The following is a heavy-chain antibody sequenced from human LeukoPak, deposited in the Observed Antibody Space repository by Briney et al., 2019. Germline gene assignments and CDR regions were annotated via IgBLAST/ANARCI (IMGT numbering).Heavy chain of an antibody. CDR3: ARGISGGYNVCPDAFDI. J-gene: IGHJ3*02. CDR1: GGSISSGDYY. D-gene: IGHD5-24*01. Sequence: SETLSLTCTVSGGSISSGDYYWSWLRQPPGKGLEWIGYIYYSGSTYYNPSLKSRVTISVDTSKNQFSLKLSSVTAADTAVYYCARGISGGYNVCPDAFDIWGQGTMVTVSS. CDR2: IYYSGST. V-gene: IGHV4-30-4*08.